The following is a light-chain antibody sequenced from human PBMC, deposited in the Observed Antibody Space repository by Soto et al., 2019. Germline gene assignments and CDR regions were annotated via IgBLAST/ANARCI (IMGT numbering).Light chain of an antibody. CDR3: QNYYSAPPIT. CDR1: QGISNY. J-gene: IGKJ5*01. CDR2: AAS. Sequence: DIQMTQSPSSLSASVGDRVAITCRASQGISNYLAWYQQKPGKVPKLLIYAASTLQSGVPSRFSGSGSGTDFTITISSLQPEDVATYYCQNYYSAPPITFGQGTRLEIK. V-gene: IGKV1-27*01.